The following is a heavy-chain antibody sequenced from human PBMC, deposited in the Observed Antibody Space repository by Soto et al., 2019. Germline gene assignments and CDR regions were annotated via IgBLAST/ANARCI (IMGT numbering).Heavy chain of an antibody. J-gene: IGHJ4*02. Sequence: SETLSLTCTVSDYSISSDYYWGWIRQSPGNGLEWIASFYHTGSTHYNPSLKSRVTISVDTSKNQFSLKLTSVTAADTAVYLCARFLAYWGQGILVTVSS. CDR3: ARFLAY. CDR1: DYSISSDYY. CDR2: FYHTGST. V-gene: IGHV4-38-2*02.